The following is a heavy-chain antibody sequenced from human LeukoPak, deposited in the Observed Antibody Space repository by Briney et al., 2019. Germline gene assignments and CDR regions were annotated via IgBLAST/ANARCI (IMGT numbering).Heavy chain of an antibody. CDR1: GFTCSRYW. CDR2: IKEDGSAK. V-gene: IGHV3-7*04. CDR3: ARDSPGYGGYSY. J-gene: IGHJ4*02. Sequence: AGPLRLSCTASGFTCSRYWMTWVRQAPGKGLEWVANIKEDGSAKYYVDSMKGRFTISRDNAKNSLYLQINSLRAEDTAVYYCARDSPGYGGYSYWGQGTLVTVSS. D-gene: IGHD5-12*01.